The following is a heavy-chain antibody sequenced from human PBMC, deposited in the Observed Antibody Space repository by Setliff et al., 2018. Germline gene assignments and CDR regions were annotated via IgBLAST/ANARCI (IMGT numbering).Heavy chain of an antibody. CDR1: GYNFITFG. CDR2: ISAYNDNT. J-gene: IGHJ4*02. Sequence: ASVKVSCKTSGYNFITFGISWVRQAPGQGLEWMGWISAYNDNTNYAQKVQGRVTMTTDTSTSTAYMELRSLTSDDTAVYYCAREYYYARSRNFDYWGQGTLVTVSS. V-gene: IGHV1-18*01. D-gene: IGHD3-22*01. CDR3: AREYYYARSRNFDY.